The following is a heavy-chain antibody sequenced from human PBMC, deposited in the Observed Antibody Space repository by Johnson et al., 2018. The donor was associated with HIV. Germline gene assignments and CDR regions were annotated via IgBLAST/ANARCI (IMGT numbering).Heavy chain of an antibody. CDR3: ARDRSGAFDI. D-gene: IGHD3-3*01. CDR1: GFTFSSYG. V-gene: IGHV3-20*04. Sequence: VQLVESGGGLVQPGGSLRLSCAASGFTFSSYGMHWVRQAPGKGLDWASGSNWNGGSTGYADSVKGRFSISRDNVKNSLYLQMTSLRAEDTAMYYCARDRSGAFDIWGQGTMVTVSS. CDR2: SNWNGGST. J-gene: IGHJ3*02.